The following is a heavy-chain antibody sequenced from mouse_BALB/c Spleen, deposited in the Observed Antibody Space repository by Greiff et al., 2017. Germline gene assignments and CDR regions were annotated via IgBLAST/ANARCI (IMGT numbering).Heavy chain of an antibody. V-gene: IGHV5-12-2*01. D-gene: IGHD2-4*01. Sequence: EVQRVESGGGLVQPGGSLKLSCAASGFTFSSYTMSWVRQTPEKRLEWVAYISNGGGSTYYPDTVKGRFTISRDNAKNTLYLQMSSLKSEDTAMYYCARGLRLSYAMDYWGQGTSVTVSS. CDR3: ARGLRLSYAMDY. CDR1: GFTFSSYT. CDR2: ISNGGGST. J-gene: IGHJ4*01.